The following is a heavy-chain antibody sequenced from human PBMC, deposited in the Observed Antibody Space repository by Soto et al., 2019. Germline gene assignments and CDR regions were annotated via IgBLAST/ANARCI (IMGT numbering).Heavy chain of an antibody. CDR3: AREESVYCSGGSCYQFDY. D-gene: IGHD2-15*01. V-gene: IGHV1-18*01. CDR2: ISAYNGNT. J-gene: IGHJ4*02. Sequence: ASVKVSCKXSGYTFTSYGISWVRQAPGQGLEWMGWISAYNGNTNYAQKLQGRVTMTTDTSTSTAYMELRSLRSDDTAVYYCAREESVYCSGGSCYQFDYWGQGTLVTVSS. CDR1: GYTFTSYG.